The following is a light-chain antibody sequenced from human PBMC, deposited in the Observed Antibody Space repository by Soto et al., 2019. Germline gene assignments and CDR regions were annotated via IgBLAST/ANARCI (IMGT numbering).Light chain of an antibody. CDR3: QHYNSYSEA. V-gene: IGKV1-27*01. Sequence: DIQMTQSPPSLSASVGDRVTITCRASQGISNYLAWYQQKPGELPKLVIYAASILQTGVPSRFSGSGSGTEFTLTISSLQPDDFATYYCQHYNSYSEAFGQGTKVDI. CDR1: QGISNY. CDR2: AAS. J-gene: IGKJ1*01.